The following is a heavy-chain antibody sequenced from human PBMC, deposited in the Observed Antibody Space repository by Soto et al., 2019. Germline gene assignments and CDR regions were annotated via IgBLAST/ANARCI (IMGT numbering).Heavy chain of an antibody. J-gene: IGHJ4*02. D-gene: IGHD6-19*01. CDR1: GFTFSSYG. CDR2: ISYDGSNK. Sequence: QVQLVESGGGVVQPGRSLRLSCAASGFTFSSYGMHWVRQAPGKGLEWVAVISYDGSNKYYADSVKGRFTISRDNSKNTLYLQMNSLRAEDTAVYYCAKFEGIAVATDWGQGTLVPVSS. CDR3: AKFEGIAVATD. V-gene: IGHV3-30*18.